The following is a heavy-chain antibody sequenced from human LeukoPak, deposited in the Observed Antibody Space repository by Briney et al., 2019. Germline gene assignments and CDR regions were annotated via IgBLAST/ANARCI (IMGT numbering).Heavy chain of an antibody. CDR1: GFTFSSYW. CDR2: IKEDGSDK. D-gene: IGHD3-10*01. CDR3: ARDRGYLSFDY. V-gene: IGHV3-7*05. J-gene: IGHJ4*02. Sequence: GGSLGLSCAASGFTFSSYWMSWVRQAPGKGLEWVANIKEDGSDKYYVDSVKGRFTISRDNAKNSLYLQVNSLRAEDTAVYYCARDRGYLSFDYWGQGTLVTVSS.